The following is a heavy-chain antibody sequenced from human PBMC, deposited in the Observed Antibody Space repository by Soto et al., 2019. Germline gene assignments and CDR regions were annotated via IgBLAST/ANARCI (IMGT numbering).Heavy chain of an antibody. D-gene: IGHD1-26*01. Sequence: PGGSLRLSCVVSGITFSSSEMNWVRQTPGKGLEWVSYISSSGDTIYYADSVKGRFTISRDNARNSLYLQMTSLRAEDTAVYYCARDQGLHSGTSFDYWGQGTLVTVSP. CDR2: ISSSGDTI. CDR1: GITFSSSE. CDR3: ARDQGLHSGTSFDY. V-gene: IGHV3-48*03. J-gene: IGHJ4*02.